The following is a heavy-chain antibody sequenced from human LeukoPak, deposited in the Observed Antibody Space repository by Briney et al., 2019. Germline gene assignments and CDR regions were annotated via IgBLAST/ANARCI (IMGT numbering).Heavy chain of an antibody. CDR3: ARDRGDGYNDY. CDR2: ISSSSSYI. CDR1: GFTFSSYN. Sequence: GGSLRLSCAASGFTFSSYNMNCVRQAPGKGLEWVSSISSSSSYIYYADSVKGRFTISRDNAKNSLYLQMNSLRAEDTAVYYCARDRGDGYNDYWGQGTLVTVSS. V-gene: IGHV3-21*01. D-gene: IGHD5-24*01. J-gene: IGHJ4*02.